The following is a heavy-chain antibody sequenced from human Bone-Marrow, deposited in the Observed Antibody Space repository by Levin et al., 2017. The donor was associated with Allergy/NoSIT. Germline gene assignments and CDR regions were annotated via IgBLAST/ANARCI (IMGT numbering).Heavy chain of an antibody. J-gene: IGHJ4*02. D-gene: IGHD3-22*01. Sequence: PGGSLRLSCAASGFTFRPYTMNWVRQAPGKGLEWVSCITSSGDSTYYADSVKGRFTISRDNAKNSLYLQLNRLRDEDTAMYYCARDPARGYYDSSGYSGDHWGQGTLVTVSS. CDR1: GFTFRPYT. CDR3: ARDPARGYYDSSGYSGDH. V-gene: IGHV3-48*02. CDR2: ITSSGDST.